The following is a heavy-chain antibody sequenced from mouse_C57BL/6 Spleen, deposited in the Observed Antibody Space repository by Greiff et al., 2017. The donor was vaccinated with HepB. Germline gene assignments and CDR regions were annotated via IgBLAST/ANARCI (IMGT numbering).Heavy chain of an antibody. CDR3: ARRITPLAY. D-gene: IGHD1-1*01. Sequence: VQLQQSGTELVRPGASVKLSCKASGYTFTGYWMHWVKQRPGQGLEWIGNIYPSNGDTNYNEKFKSKATLTVDKSSSTAYMQLSSLTSEDSAVYYCARRITPLAYWGQGTLLTVSS. CDR1: GYTFTGYW. J-gene: IGHJ2*01. CDR2: IYPSNGDT. V-gene: IGHV1-53*01.